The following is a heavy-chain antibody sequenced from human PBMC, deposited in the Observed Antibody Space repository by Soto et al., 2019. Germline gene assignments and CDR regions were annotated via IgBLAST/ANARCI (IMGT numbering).Heavy chain of an antibody. CDR3: ASDLRELELRRSYYYYYMDV. V-gene: IGHV3-13*01. CDR2: SGSSGDI. D-gene: IGHD1-7*01. Sequence: GGSLRLSCAASGFTFSSYDMHWVRQTTGKGLEWVSASGSSGDIYYAGSVKGRFTISRDNAKNSLYLQMNSLRAEDTAVYYCASDLRELELRRSYYYYYMDVWGKGTTVTVSS. CDR1: GFTFSSYD. J-gene: IGHJ6*03.